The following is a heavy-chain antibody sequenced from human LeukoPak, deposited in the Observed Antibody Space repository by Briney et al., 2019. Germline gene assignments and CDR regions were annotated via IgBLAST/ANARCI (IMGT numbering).Heavy chain of an antibody. V-gene: IGHV3-53*01. J-gene: IGHJ4*02. Sequence: GGSLRLSCAASEFTVSNSYMTWVRQAPGKGLEWVSVIYEGGGRYYGDSVKGRFTISKDNFENTVYLQMNSLRAEDTAVYYCATTRPYGTTWAGAFEDWGQGTPVTVSS. CDR1: EFTVSNSY. D-gene: IGHD6-19*01. CDR3: ATTRPYGTTWAGAFED. CDR2: IYEGGGR.